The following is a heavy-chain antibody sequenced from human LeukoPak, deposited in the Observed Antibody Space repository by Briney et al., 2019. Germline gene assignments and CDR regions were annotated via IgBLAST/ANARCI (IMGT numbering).Heavy chain of an antibody. J-gene: IGHJ4*02. CDR3: ARARELLDYFDY. CDR1: GFTFSHHG. Sequence: GGSLRLSCAASGFTFSHHGMNWVRQAPGKGLEWVSGVGPSGARTYYADSVKGRFTISRDNAKNSLYLQMNSLRAEDTALYYCARARELLDYFDYWGQGTLVTVSS. CDR2: VGPSGART. V-gene: IGHV3-23*01. D-gene: IGHD1-26*01.